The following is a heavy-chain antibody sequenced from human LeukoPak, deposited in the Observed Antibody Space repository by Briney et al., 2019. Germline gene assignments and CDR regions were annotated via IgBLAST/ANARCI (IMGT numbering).Heavy chain of an antibody. CDR2: TYHSGST. D-gene: IGHD2-15*01. CDR1: GGSISSSSW. V-gene: IGHV4-4*02. Sequence: SETLSLTCAVSGGSISSSSWWSWVRQPPGKGLEWIGETYHSGSTNYNPSLKSRVTISVDKSKNQFSLKLSSVTAADTAVYYCARALNTLRIDYWGQGTLVTVSS. CDR3: ARALNTLRIDY. J-gene: IGHJ4*02.